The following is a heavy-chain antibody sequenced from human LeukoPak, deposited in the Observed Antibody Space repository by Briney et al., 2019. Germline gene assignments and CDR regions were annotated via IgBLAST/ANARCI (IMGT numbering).Heavy chain of an antibody. CDR2: IRYDGSNK. CDR3: AKDQVIILGPVD. J-gene: IGHJ4*02. CDR1: GFTFSSYG. Sequence: GSLRLSCAASGFTFSSYGMHWVRQAPGKGLEWVAFIRYDGSNKYYADSVKGRFTISRDNSKNTLYLQMNSLRAEDTAVYYCAKDQVIILGPVDWGQGTLVTVSS. D-gene: IGHD3-3*01. V-gene: IGHV3-30*02.